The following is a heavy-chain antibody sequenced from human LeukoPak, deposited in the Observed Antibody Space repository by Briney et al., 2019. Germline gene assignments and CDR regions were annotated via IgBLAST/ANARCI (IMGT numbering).Heavy chain of an antibody. Sequence: SETLSLTCTVSGGSTSTSNYYWVWIRQPPGKGLEWIGSIYYSGSTYYNPSLKSRVTISVDRSKNQFSLKLSSVTAADTAVYYCARGATYYYGSGSYSPFDYWGQGTLVTVSS. J-gene: IGHJ4*02. V-gene: IGHV4-39*07. CDR2: IYYSGST. CDR1: GGSTSTSNYY. D-gene: IGHD3-10*01. CDR3: ARGATYYYGSGSYSPFDY.